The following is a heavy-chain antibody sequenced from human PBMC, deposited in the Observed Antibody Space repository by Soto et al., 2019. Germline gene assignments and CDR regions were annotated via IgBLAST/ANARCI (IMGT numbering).Heavy chain of an antibody. CDR1: GYTFTSYG. Sequence: ASVKVSCKASGYTFTSYGISWVRQAPGQGLEWMGWISAYNGNTNYAQKLQGRVTMATDTSTSTAYMELRSLRSDDTAVYYCARKGDTYYYDSSGYYANWFDPWGQGTLVTVS. V-gene: IGHV1-18*01. CDR3: ARKGDTYYYDSSGYYANWFDP. CDR2: ISAYNGNT. J-gene: IGHJ5*02. D-gene: IGHD3-22*01.